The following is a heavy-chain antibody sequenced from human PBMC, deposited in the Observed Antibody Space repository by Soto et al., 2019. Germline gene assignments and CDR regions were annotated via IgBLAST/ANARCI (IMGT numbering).Heavy chain of an antibody. V-gene: IGHV4-30-4*01. D-gene: IGHD4-17*01. Sequence: PSETLSLTCTVSGGSISGGGYYWGWIRHPPGKGLEWIGYTYDSGSTYYNPSLKSRISISVDTSKNQFSLRLTSVTAADTAVYYCAREIIPLTTDWYFDLWGRGTLVTVSS. J-gene: IGHJ2*01. CDR2: TYDSGST. CDR1: GGSISGGGYY. CDR3: AREIIPLTTDWYFDL.